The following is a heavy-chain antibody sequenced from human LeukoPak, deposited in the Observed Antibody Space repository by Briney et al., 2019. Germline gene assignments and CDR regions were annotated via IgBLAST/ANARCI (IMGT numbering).Heavy chain of an antibody. J-gene: IGHJ4*02. D-gene: IGHD6-13*01. CDR2: ISWNSGSI. CDR1: GFTFDDYA. CDR3: AKATFPGIAAAGTFFDY. V-gene: IGHV3-9*01. Sequence: GGSLILSCAASGFTFDDYAMHWVRQAPGKGLEWVSGISWNSGSIGYADSVKGRFTISRDNAKNSLYLQMNSLRAEDTALYYCAKATFPGIAAAGTFFDYWGQGTLVTVSS.